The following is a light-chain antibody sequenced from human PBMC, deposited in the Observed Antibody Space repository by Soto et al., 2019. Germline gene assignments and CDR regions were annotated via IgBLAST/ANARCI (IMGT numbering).Light chain of an antibody. Sequence: QSALTQPRSVSGAPGQSVTISCTGTISNIGGYNYVSWYQQHPGKAPKLMIYDVSKRPSGVLDRFSGSTSGNTASLTISGLQAEDEADYFCCSYAGSYVFGTGTKLTVL. V-gene: IGLV2-11*01. CDR1: ISNIGGYNY. J-gene: IGLJ1*01. CDR3: CSYAGSYV. CDR2: DVS.